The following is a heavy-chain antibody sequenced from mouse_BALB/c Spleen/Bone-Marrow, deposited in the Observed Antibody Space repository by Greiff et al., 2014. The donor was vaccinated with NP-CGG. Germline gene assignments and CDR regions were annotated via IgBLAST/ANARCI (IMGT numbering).Heavy chain of an antibody. V-gene: IGHV1-82*01. J-gene: IGHJ1*01. CDR2: IYPGDGNT. CDR1: GYVFSSSW. D-gene: IGHD1-1*02. CDR3: ARRRTFITSVVDYFDV. Sequence: VQLQQSGPELVKPGASVKISCRASGYVFSSSWMNWVKQRPGQGLEWIGRIYPGDGNTNYNGKFKGKATLTADTSSSTAYMQISSLTPVDSAVYFCARRRTFITSVVDYFDVWGAGTTVTVSS.